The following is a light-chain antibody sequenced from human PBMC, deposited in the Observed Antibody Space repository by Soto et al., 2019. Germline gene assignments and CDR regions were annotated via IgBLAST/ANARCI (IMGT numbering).Light chain of an antibody. CDR3: QQFASSVT. Sequence: EIVLTQSPGSLSLSPGERATLSCRASQSVSSTFFAWYQQRPGQAPRLLMYGASSRATGIPERFSGSGSGTDFTLPISRLEPEDFRVYYCQQFASSVTFGQGTKVEIK. V-gene: IGKV3-20*01. CDR1: QSVSSTF. J-gene: IGKJ1*01. CDR2: GAS.